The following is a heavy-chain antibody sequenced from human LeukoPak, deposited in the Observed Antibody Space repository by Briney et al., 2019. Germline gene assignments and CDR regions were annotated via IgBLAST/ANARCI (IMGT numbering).Heavy chain of an antibody. D-gene: IGHD2-2*01. CDR1: GYTFTAYY. Sequence: GASVKVSCKASGYTFTAYYIHWVRQAPGHGLEWMGWINPNNGGSNHAQKFQGRVTLNTDTSITTASMELDRLSSDDTAVYYCACRYCASSNCDNIAFDIWGQGTMVTVSS. CDR3: ACRYCASSNCDNIAFDI. CDR2: INPNNGGS. J-gene: IGHJ3*02. V-gene: IGHV1-2*02.